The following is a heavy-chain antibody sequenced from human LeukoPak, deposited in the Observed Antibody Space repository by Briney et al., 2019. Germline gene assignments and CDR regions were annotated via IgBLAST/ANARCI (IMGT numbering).Heavy chain of an antibody. J-gene: IGHJ4*02. CDR3: ARDISYGSGSTLDY. CDR2: ISSSSSYI. Sequence: GESLRLSCAASGFIFKKYWMDWVRQVPGKGLEWVSSISSSSSYIYYADSVKGRFTISRDNAKNSLYLQMNSLRAEDTAVYYCARDISYGSGSTLDYWGQGTLVTVSS. D-gene: IGHD3-10*01. CDR1: GFIFKKYW. V-gene: IGHV3-21*01.